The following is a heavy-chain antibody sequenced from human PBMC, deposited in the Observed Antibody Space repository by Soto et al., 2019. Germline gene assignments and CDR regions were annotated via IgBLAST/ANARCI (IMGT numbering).Heavy chain of an antibody. Sequence: QVQLQESGPGLVKPSETLSLTCTVSGGSLSSYYWSWIRQPPGKGLEWIGYIYYSGSTNYNPSLKXRVTTSVDTSKNQFSLKLSSVTAADTAVYYCARAWGFYCDYWGQGTLVTVSS. D-gene: IGHD1-26*01. CDR1: GGSLSSYY. V-gene: IGHV4-59*01. CDR3: ARAWGFYCDY. CDR2: IYYSGST. J-gene: IGHJ4*02.